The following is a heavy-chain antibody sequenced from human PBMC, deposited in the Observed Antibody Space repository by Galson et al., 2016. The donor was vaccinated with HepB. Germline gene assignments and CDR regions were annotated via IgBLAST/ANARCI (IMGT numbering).Heavy chain of an antibody. Sequence: SVKVSCKATGGTFSNYAINWVRQAPGHGFEWMGDIVPLFGTATYAQKFQGRISITAVASTSTAYMELSGLISGDTAVYCATELNVKLPAFDNWGQGTQVTVSS. CDR2: IVPLFGTA. CDR1: GGTFSNYA. J-gene: IGHJ4*02. CDR3: ATELNVKLPAFDN. V-gene: IGHV1-69*13. D-gene: IGHD1-1*01.